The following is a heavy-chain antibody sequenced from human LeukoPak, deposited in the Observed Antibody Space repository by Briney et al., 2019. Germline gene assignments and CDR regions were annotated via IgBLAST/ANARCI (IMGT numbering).Heavy chain of an antibody. Sequence: GGSLRLSCAASGSTFDDYAMHWVRQAPGKGLEWVSGISWNSGSIGYADSVKGRFTISRDNAKNTVYLQMNSLRAEDTAVYYCVSFYETYWGRGTLVTVSS. CDR2: ISWNSGSI. V-gene: IGHV3-9*01. J-gene: IGHJ4*02. CDR1: GSTFDDYA. D-gene: IGHD2/OR15-2a*01. CDR3: VSFYETY.